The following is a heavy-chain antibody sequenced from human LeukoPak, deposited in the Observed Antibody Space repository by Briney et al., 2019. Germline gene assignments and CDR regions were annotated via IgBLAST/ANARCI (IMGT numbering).Heavy chain of an antibody. D-gene: IGHD4-17*01. CDR1: EFTFSSYS. V-gene: IGHV3-48*01. Sequence: GGSLRLSCAASEFTFSSYSMNWVRQAPGKGLEWVSYITYSSSIIYYADSVKGRFTISRDNAKNSLYLQMNSLRAEDTAVYYCARGRLHYGDYEKTFDYWGQGTLVTVSS. CDR2: ITYSSSII. CDR3: ARGRLHYGDYEKTFDY. J-gene: IGHJ4*02.